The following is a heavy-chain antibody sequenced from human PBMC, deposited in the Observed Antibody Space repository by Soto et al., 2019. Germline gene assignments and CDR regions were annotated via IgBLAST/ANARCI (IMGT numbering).Heavy chain of an antibody. D-gene: IGHD5-18*01. CDR1: GGTFSSYA. J-gene: IGHJ6*02. Sequence: VASVKVSCKASGGTFSSYAISWVRQAPGQGLEWMGGIIPIFGTANYAQKFQGRVTITADESTSTAYMELSSLRSEDTAVYYCARGGYSYGYNPYYYGMAVWGQGTSVTVSS. CDR3: ARGGYSYGYNPYYYGMAV. CDR2: IIPIFGTA. V-gene: IGHV1-69*13.